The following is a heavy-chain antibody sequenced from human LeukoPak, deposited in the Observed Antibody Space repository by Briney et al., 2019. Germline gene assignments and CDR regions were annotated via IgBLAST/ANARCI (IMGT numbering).Heavy chain of an antibody. Sequence: GGSLRLSCAASGFIFTNYFMNWVRQTPGKGLEWVGRIMSKVDSGTTDYVASVKGRFTISRDDSESTVYLQMNSLKTEDTAAYYCVTGGYYLDYWGQGTLVTVSS. CDR2: IMSKVDSGTT. CDR3: VTGGYYLDY. J-gene: IGHJ4*02. CDR1: GFIFTNYF. V-gene: IGHV3-15*07.